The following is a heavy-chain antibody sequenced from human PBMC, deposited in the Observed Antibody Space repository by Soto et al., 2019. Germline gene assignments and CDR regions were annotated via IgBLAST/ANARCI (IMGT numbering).Heavy chain of an antibody. CDR2: INHSGST. J-gene: IGHJ3*02. Sequence: ASETLSLTCAVYGGSFSGYYWSWIRQPPGKGLEWIGGINHSGSTNYNPSLKSRVTISVDTSKNQFSLKLSSVTAADTAVYYCARGGSLGLRWYNDAFDIWGQGTMVTVSS. D-gene: IGHD4-17*01. CDR1: GGSFSGYY. CDR3: ARGGSLGLRWYNDAFDI. V-gene: IGHV4-34*01.